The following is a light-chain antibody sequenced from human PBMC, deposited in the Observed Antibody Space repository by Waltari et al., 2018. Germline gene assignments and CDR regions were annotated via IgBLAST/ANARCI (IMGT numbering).Light chain of an antibody. CDR1: QSVSSK. V-gene: IGKV3-15*01. CDR3: QHYNNLPLT. Sequence: EIVMTQSPATLSASPGDRATLPGRASQSVSSKLAWYQQRPGQAPRLLIYGASTRATGIPARFTGSGSGTEFTLTISSLQSEDFAVYFCQHYNNLPLTFGGGTKVEI. CDR2: GAS. J-gene: IGKJ4*01.